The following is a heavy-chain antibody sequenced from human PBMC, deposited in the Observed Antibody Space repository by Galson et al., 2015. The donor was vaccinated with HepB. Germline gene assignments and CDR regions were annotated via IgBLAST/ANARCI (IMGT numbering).Heavy chain of an antibody. Sequence: SLRLSCAASGFTFSSYAMSWVRQAPGKGLEWVSAISGSGGSTYYADSVKGRFTISRDNSKNTLYLQMNSLRAEDTAVYYCARGITMVRGVIITSVDYWGQGTLVTVSS. CDR3: ARGITMVRGVIITSVDY. V-gene: IGHV3-23*01. D-gene: IGHD3-10*01. CDR2: ISGSGGST. CDR1: GFTFSSYA. J-gene: IGHJ4*02.